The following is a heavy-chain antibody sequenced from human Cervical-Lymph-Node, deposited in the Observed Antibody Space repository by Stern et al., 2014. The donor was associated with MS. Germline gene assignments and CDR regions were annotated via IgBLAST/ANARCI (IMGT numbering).Heavy chain of an antibody. Sequence: QVQLQESGPGLVKPSQTLSLTCTVSGGSISSGSDYWSWIRQPVGKGLEWIGRIHPSGSAFYTPSLKSRVTISTDTSMNQFSLELNSAPAADTAIYYCASGYRIFDYWGQGILVTVSS. D-gene: IGHD5-18*01. CDR1: GGSISSGSDY. J-gene: IGHJ4*02. CDR3: ASGYRIFDY. V-gene: IGHV4-61*02. CDR2: IHPSGSA.